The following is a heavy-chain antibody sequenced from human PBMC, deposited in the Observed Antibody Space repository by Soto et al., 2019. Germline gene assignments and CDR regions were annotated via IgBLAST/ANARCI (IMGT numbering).Heavy chain of an antibody. V-gene: IGHV3-30-3*01. CDR3: ARDPYDSSGPPPGYYYYGMDV. J-gene: IGHJ6*02. CDR2: ISYDGSNK. D-gene: IGHD3-22*01. Sequence: GSLRLSCAASGFTFSSYAMHWVRQAPGKGLEWVAVISYDGSNKYYADSVKGRFTISRDNSKNTLYLQMNSLRAEDTAVYYCARDPYDSSGPPPGYYYYGMDVWGQGTTVTVSS. CDR1: GFTFSSYA.